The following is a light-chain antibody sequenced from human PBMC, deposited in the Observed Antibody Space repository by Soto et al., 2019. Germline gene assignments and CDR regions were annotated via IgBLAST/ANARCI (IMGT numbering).Light chain of an antibody. Sequence: EIVLTQSPGTLALSPGERATLSCRASQSVGSNYLAWYQQKSGQAPRLLIYVASSRATGIPDRFSGSGSGTAFTLTINRLEPEDFAVYYCQQYATSPLTFGGGTKVEIK. CDR3: QQYATSPLT. CDR1: QSVGSNY. CDR2: VAS. V-gene: IGKV3-20*01. J-gene: IGKJ4*01.